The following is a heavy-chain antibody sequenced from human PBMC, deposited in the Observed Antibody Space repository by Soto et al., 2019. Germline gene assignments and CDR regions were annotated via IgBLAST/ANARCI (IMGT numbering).Heavy chain of an antibody. D-gene: IGHD3-10*01. CDR1: GGSLSGYY. J-gene: IGHJ4*02. Sequence: SETLSLTCAVYGGSLSGYYWGWTRQHPGKGLEWIGEINHSGSTNYNPSLKSRVTISVDTSKNQFSLKLSSVTAADTAVYYCATGLPYGSDSFYRNDYFDYWGQGTLVASP. CDR3: ATGLPYGSDSFYRNDYFDY. CDR2: INHSGST. V-gene: IGHV4-34*01.